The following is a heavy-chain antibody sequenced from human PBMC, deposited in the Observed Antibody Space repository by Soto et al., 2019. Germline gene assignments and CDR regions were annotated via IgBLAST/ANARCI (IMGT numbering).Heavy chain of an antibody. Sequence: PGESLKISCKGSGYSVTSYWIGWVRQMPGKGLEWMGIIYPGDSDTRYSPSFQGQVTISADKSISTAYLQWSSLKASDTAMYYCARELVMVRGYYYGMDVWGQGTTVTVSS. V-gene: IGHV5-51*01. CDR1: GYSVTSYW. D-gene: IGHD3-10*01. J-gene: IGHJ6*02. CDR2: IYPGDSDT. CDR3: ARELVMVRGYYYGMDV.